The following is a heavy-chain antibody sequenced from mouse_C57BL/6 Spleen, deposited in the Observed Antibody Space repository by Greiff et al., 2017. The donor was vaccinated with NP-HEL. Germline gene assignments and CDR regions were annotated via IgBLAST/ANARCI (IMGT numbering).Heavy chain of an antibody. Sequence: QVQLKQPGAELVKPGASVKMSCKASGYTFTSYWITWVKQRPGQGLEWIGDIYPGSGSTNYNEKFKSKATLTVDTSSSTAYMQLSSLTSEDSAVYYCARKDGYYRGAYWGQGTLVTVSA. CDR2: IYPGSGST. V-gene: IGHV1-55*01. CDR3: ARKDGYYRGAY. J-gene: IGHJ3*01. CDR1: GYTFTSYW. D-gene: IGHD2-3*01.